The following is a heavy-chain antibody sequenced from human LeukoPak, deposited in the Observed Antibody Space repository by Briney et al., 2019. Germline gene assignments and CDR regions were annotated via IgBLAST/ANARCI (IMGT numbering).Heavy chain of an antibody. Sequence: QPGGSLRLSCTASGFTFNTYWMNWVRQAPGKGLEWVGFIRSKAYGGTIEYAASVKGRFTMSRDDSKSIAYLQMNSLKTEDTAVYYCTRDSYSSGWLNDAFDIWGQGTMVTVSS. J-gene: IGHJ3*02. CDR2: IRSKAYGGTI. CDR3: TRDSYSSGWLNDAFDI. CDR1: GFTFNTYW. D-gene: IGHD6-19*01. V-gene: IGHV3-49*04.